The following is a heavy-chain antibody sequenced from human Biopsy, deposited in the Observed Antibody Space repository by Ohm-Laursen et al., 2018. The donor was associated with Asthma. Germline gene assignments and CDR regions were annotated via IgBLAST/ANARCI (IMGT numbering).Heavy chain of an antibody. D-gene: IGHD6-19*01. V-gene: IGHV4-59*07. Sequence: SVTLSLTCGVYGGSISSFYWSWIRQSPEKGLEWMGDVYWTGSTNYNPSLKSRVTMSVDKSKNRMFLELTSVTAADTAIYYCVRAVRNEQWLAPFDYWGQGKPVTVSS. CDR1: GGSISSFY. J-gene: IGHJ4*02. CDR3: VRAVRNEQWLAPFDY. CDR2: VYWTGST.